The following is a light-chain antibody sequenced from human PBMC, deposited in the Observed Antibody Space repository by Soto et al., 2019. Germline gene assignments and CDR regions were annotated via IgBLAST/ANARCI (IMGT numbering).Light chain of an antibody. CDR1: QSVSSSY. CDR2: GAS. J-gene: IGKJ1*01. V-gene: IGKV3-20*01. Sequence: EIGLTQSPGTLSLTPGERATLSYRASQSVSSSYLAWYQQKPGQAPRLLIYGASSRATGIPDRFSGSGSGTDFTLTISRLEPEDFAVYYCQQYGSSPWTFGQGTKVAIK. CDR3: QQYGSSPWT.